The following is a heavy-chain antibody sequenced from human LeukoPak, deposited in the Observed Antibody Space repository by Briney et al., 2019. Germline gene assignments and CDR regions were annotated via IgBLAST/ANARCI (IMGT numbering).Heavy chain of an antibody. V-gene: IGHV3-23*01. CDR3: AKAGIAVPATPEY. Sequence: GGSLRLSCAASGFNFKYYAMTWVRQAPGKGLEWVSVISSSGGTTYYSDSVKGRFIISRDNSKNTLYLQMNSLRAEDTAVYYCAKAGIAVPATPEYCGQGTQVTVSS. D-gene: IGHD6-19*01. J-gene: IGHJ4*02. CDR1: GFNFKYYA. CDR2: ISSSGGTT.